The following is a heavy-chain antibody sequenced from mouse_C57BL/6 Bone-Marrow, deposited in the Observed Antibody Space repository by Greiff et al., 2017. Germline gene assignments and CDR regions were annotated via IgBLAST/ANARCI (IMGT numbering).Heavy chain of an antibody. CDR2: IYPGDGDT. D-gene: IGHD1-1*01. CDR3: ARPYYGSSSWYFDV. CDR1: GYAFSSSW. J-gene: IGHJ1*03. V-gene: IGHV1-82*01. Sequence: VPLQQSGPELVKPGASVKISCKASGYAFSSSWMNWVKQRPGKGLEWIGRIYPGDGDTNYNGKFKGKATLTADKSSSTAYMQLSSLTSEDSAVYFCARPYYGSSSWYFDVWGTGTTVTVSS.